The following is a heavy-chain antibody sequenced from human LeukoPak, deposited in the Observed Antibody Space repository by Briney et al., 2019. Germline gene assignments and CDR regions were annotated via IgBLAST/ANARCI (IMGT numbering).Heavy chain of an antibody. Sequence: PGGSLRLSCAASGFTFSSYGMHWVRQAPGKGLEWVAVIWYDGSNKYYADSVKGRFTISRDNSKNTLYLQMNSLRAEDTAVYYCARDDDSSGYYPDYWGQETLVTVSS. CDR3: ARDDDSSGYYPDY. CDR1: GFTFSSYG. J-gene: IGHJ4*02. V-gene: IGHV3-33*01. CDR2: IWYDGSNK. D-gene: IGHD3-22*01.